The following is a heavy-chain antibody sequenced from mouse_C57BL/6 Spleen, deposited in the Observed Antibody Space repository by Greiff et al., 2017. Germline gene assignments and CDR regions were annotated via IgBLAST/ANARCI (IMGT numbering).Heavy chain of an antibody. CDR2: INPSTGGT. J-gene: IGHJ1*03. D-gene: IGHD1-1*01. CDR1: GYSFTGYY. CDR3: ARRGSYYGSYWYFDV. V-gene: IGHV1-42*01. Sequence: VQLQQSGPELVKPGASVKISCKASGYSFTGYYMNWVKQSPEKSLEWIGEINPSTGGTTYNQKLKAKATLTVDKASSTAYMQLKSLTSEDSAVYYCARRGSYYGSYWYFDVWGTGTTVTVSS.